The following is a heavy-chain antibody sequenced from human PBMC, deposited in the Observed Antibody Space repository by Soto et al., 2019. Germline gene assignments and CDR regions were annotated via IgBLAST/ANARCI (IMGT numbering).Heavy chain of an antibody. J-gene: IGHJ4*02. CDR3: AKDKYYYHY. Sequence: EVQLLESGGGLVQPGGSLRLSCAASGFTFSSYAMSWVRHAPGKGLEWVSAISGSGGSTYYPDSVKGRFTISRDNSKNTLSLQMNSLRVDDTAVYYCAKDKYYYHYWGQGTLVTVSS. V-gene: IGHV3-23*01. CDR2: ISGSGGST. CDR1: GFTFSSYA. D-gene: IGHD6-6*01.